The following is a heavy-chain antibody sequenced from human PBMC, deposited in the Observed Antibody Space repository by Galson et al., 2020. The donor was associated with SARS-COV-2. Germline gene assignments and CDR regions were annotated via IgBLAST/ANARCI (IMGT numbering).Heavy chain of an antibody. D-gene: IGHD5-18*01. CDR3: ARGKQLWLFDY. Sequence: SETLSLTCTVSGGSISSSSYYWGWIRQPPGKGLEWIGSIYYSGSTYYNPSLKSRVTISVDTSKNQFSLKLSSVTAADTAVYYCARGKQLWLFDYWGQGTLVTVSS. CDR2: IYYSGST. CDR1: GGSISSSSYY. J-gene: IGHJ4*02. V-gene: IGHV4-39*07.